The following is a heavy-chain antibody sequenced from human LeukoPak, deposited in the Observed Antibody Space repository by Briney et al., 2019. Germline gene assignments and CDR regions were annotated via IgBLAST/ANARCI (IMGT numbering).Heavy chain of an antibody. J-gene: IGHJ5*02. V-gene: IGHV4-59*01. CDR3: ARDAFTDSSGWYGLFDP. Sequence: PSETLSLTCTVSGGSISSYYWSWIRQPPGKGLEWIGYIYYSGSTNYNPSLKSRVTISVDTSKNQFSLKLSSVTAADTAVYYCARDAFTDSSGWYGLFDPWGQGTLATVSS. CDR2: IYYSGST. D-gene: IGHD6-19*01. CDR1: GGSISSYY.